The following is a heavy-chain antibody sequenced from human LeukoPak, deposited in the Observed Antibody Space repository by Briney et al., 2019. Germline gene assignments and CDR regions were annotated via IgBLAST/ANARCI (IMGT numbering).Heavy chain of an antibody. J-gene: IGHJ4*02. CDR1: GFTFSNYW. D-gene: IGHD5-12*01. CDR3: VRDGGVSGYDLLDY. Sequence: GGSLRLSCAASGFTFSNYWMSSVRQAPGKGLEWVAYINQDRSEEHYMDSVKARFIISRDNAKNSLSLQMDSLRAEDTAVYYCVRDGGVSGYDLLDYWGQGTLVTVSS. V-gene: IGHV3-7*01. CDR2: INQDRSEE.